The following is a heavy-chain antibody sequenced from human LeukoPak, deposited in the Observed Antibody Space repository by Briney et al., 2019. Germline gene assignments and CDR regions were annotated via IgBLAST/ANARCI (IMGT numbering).Heavy chain of an antibody. CDR3: ARHVAYFDY. V-gene: IGHV3-23*01. D-gene: IGHD2-15*01. CDR2: ISAGADVI. CDR1: GFSFRDYP. J-gene: IGHJ4*02. Sequence: GGSLRLSCEAAGFSFRDYPMGWVRRASGKRLEWVSGISAGADVIFYADPVKGRFTISRDNSKNTLYLQMNSLRAEDTAVYYCARHVAYFDYWGQGTLVTVSS.